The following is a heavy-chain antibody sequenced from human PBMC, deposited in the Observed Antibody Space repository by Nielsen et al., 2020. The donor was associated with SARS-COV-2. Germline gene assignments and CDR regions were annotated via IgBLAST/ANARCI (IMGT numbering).Heavy chain of an antibody. CDR3: ARHSLRYFDWTDAFDI. J-gene: IGHJ3*02. V-gene: IGHV4-4*02. D-gene: IGHD3-9*01. CDR2: IYHSGST. CDR1: GGSISSSNW. Sequence: SETLSLTCAVSGGSISSSNWWSWVRQPPEKGLEWIGEIYHSGSTNYNPSLKSRVTISVDKSKNQFSLKLSSVTAADTAVYYCARHSLRYFDWTDAFDIWGQGTMVTVSS.